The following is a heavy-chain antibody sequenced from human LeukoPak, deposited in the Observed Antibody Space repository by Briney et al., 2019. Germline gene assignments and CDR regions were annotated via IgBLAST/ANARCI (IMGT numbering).Heavy chain of an antibody. CDR1: GFTFSNYD. D-gene: IGHD6-19*01. CDR2: IWFDGSNK. J-gene: IGHJ4*02. V-gene: IGHV3-33*01. Sequence: GGSLRLSCAASGFTFSNYDMHWVRQAPGKGLEWVAVIWFDGSNKFYADSVKGRFTISRDNSKNTLYLQMNSLRAEDTTVYYCASSAGALIDCWGQGTLVIVSS. CDR3: ASSAGALIDC.